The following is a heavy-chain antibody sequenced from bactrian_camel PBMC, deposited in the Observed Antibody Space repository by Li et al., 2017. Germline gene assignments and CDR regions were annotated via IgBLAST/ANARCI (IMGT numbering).Heavy chain of an antibody. J-gene: IGHJ4*01. CDR2: IYSDSGDT. Sequence: HVQLVESGGGSVQAGGSLRLSCAASGFTFSSYYMTWVRQAPGKGLEWVSSIYSDSGDTYTADSVKGRFTISRDNAKNTVYLQMNSLKSEDTALYYCATSVYLGYYSDAEGRDYWGQGTQVTVS. V-gene: IGHV3-2*01. CDR1: GFTFSSYY. D-gene: IGHD4*01. CDR3: ATSVYLGYYSDAEGRDY.